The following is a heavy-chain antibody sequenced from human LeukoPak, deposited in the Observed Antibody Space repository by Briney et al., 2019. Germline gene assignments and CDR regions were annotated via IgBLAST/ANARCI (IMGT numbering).Heavy chain of an antibody. Sequence: PGGSLRLSCTVSGFTFSSYEMNWVRQAPGKGLEWVSDISSSGSPIYYADSVKGRFTVSRDNAKNSLYLQMSSLRAEDTAVYYSARTMAFWGQGTLVAVSS. J-gene: IGHJ4*02. CDR1: GFTFSSYE. D-gene: IGHD5-24*01. CDR2: ISSSGSPI. V-gene: IGHV3-48*03. CDR3: ARTMAF.